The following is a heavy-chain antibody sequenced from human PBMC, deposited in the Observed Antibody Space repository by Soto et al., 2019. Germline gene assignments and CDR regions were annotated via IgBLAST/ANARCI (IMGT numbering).Heavy chain of an antibody. Sequence: QVQLVESGGGVVQPGRSLRLSCAASGFTFSSYGMHWVRQAPGKGLEWVAVIWYDGSNKYYADSVKGRFTISRDNSKNTLYLQMNSLRAEDTAVYYCARDSHYDYVWGSYRHISDAFDIWGQGTIVTVSS. CDR2: IWYDGSNK. V-gene: IGHV3-33*01. D-gene: IGHD3-16*02. CDR1: GFTFSSYG. CDR3: ARDSHYDYVWGSYRHISDAFDI. J-gene: IGHJ3*02.